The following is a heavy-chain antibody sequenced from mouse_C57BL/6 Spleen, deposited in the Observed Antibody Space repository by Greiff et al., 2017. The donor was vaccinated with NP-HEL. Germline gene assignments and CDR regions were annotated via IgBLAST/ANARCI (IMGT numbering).Heavy chain of an antibody. D-gene: IGHD3-2*02. V-gene: IGHV14-3*01. CDR3: ARDSSGYVGY. J-gene: IGHJ2*01. Sequence: EVQLQQSVAELVRPGASVKLSCTASGFNIKNTYVHWVKQRPEQGLEWIGRIDPANGNTKYAPKFQGKATITADTSSNTAYLQLSSLTSEDTAIYYCARDSSGYVGYWGQGTTLTVSS. CDR2: IDPANGNT. CDR1: GFNIKNTY.